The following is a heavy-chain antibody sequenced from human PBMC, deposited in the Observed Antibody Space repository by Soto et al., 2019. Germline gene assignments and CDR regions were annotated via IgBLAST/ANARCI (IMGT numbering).Heavy chain of an antibody. CDR2: VYSGGDT. CDR1: GGSISNHF. J-gene: IGHJ4*02. V-gene: IGHV4-4*07. D-gene: IGHD3-3*01. CDR3: ARDTVWSGFYSQFDY. Sequence: SETLSLTCTVSGGSISNHFWSWIRQPAGKRLEWVGRVYSGGDTIYNPSLESRVIMSVDTSNNQFSLKLRSVTAADTAVYYCARDTVWSGFYSQFDYWGQGILVTVSS.